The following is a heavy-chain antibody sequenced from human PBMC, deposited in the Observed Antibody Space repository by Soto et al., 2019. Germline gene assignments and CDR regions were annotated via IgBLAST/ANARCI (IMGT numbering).Heavy chain of an antibody. Sequence: GGSLRLSCAASGFTFSDSWMDWARQVPGKGLEWVANINQDGSGKNYVDSVKGRFTISRDSAKNSLYLQMNSLRAEDTAVYYCASLGRHGWGQGTTVTVSS. CDR3: ASLGRHG. V-gene: IGHV3-7*01. CDR1: GFTFSDSW. D-gene: IGHD3-16*01. CDR2: INQDGSGK. J-gene: IGHJ6*02.